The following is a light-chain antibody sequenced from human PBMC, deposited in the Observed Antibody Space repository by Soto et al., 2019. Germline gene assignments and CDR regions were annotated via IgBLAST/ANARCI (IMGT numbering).Light chain of an antibody. CDR2: DAS. V-gene: IGKV1-33*01. Sequence: IQMTQSPSSLSASVGDRVTITCQASQDISNYLNWFQQTPGKAPKLPIYDASNLETGVPSRFSGSGSGTHFTFTISNLQPEDIATYYCQQFDSLLRATFGGGTKVDI. J-gene: IGKJ4*01. CDR1: QDISNY. CDR3: QQFDSLLRAT.